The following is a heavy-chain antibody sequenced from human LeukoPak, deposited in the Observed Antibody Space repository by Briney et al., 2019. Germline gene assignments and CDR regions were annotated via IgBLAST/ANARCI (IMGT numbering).Heavy chain of an antibody. Sequence: SQTLSLTCTVSGGSISSGNYYWSWIRQPAGKGLEWIGHIYTSGSTNYNPSLKSRVTISVDTSKNQFSLKLSSVTAADTAVYYCATTTVTTSAGFDYWGQGTLVTVSS. J-gene: IGHJ4*02. CDR2: IYTSGST. D-gene: IGHD4-17*01. V-gene: IGHV4-61*09. CDR3: ATTTVTTSAGFDY. CDR1: GGSISSGNYY.